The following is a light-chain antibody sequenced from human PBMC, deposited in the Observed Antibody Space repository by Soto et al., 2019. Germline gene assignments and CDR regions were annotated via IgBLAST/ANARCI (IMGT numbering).Light chain of an antibody. CDR1: NSDVGTYNY. Sequence: QSVLTRPASVSGSPGQSITISCTGTNSDVGTYNYVSWYQQHPGKAPKLIIYEVSNRPSGVSNRFSGSKSGNTASLTISGLQAEDEADYYCSSYTTSSPSVFGTGTKVTVL. CDR2: EVS. V-gene: IGLV2-14*01. J-gene: IGLJ1*01. CDR3: SSYTTSSPSV.